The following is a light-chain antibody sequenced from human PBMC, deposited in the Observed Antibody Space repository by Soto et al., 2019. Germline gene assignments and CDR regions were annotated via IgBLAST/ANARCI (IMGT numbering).Light chain of an antibody. Sequence: QSALTQPASVSGSPGQSITISCTGTSSDVGGYNYVSWYQQHTGKAPKLIIYDVSNRPSGVSNRYSCSKSGNTASLTISGLQAEDEAAYYCSSYTCSSTPVVFGGGTKLTVL. V-gene: IGLV2-14*01. CDR2: DVS. CDR3: SSYTCSSTPVV. J-gene: IGLJ2*01. CDR1: SSDVGGYNY.